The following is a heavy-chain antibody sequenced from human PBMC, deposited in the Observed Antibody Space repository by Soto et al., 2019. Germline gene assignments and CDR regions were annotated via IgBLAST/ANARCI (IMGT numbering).Heavy chain of an antibody. CDR2: ISSSSSTI. D-gene: IGHD2-2*03. Sequence: GRSLRLSCAASGFTFSSYSMNWVRQAPGKGLEWVSYISSSSSTIYYADSVKGRFTISRDNAKNSLYLQMNSLRDEDTAVYYCARDLLDIVVVPAPDWFDPWGQGTLVTVSS. CDR1: GFTFSSYS. V-gene: IGHV3-48*02. CDR3: ARDLLDIVVVPAPDWFDP. J-gene: IGHJ5*02.